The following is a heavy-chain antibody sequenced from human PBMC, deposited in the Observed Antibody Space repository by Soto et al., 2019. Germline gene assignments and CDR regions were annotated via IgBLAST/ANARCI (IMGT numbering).Heavy chain of an antibody. CDR1: GGSISSGGYS. D-gene: IGHD3-10*01. V-gene: IGHV4-30-2*01. Sequence: SXTLSLTCSVSGGSISSGGYSWIWIRQPPGKGLEWIGYIYHSGSTYYNPSLKSRVTISVDRSKNQFSLKLSSVTAADTAVYYCARTYGSGSYSYFDYWGQGTLVTVSS. CDR2: IYHSGST. J-gene: IGHJ4*02. CDR3: ARTYGSGSYSYFDY.